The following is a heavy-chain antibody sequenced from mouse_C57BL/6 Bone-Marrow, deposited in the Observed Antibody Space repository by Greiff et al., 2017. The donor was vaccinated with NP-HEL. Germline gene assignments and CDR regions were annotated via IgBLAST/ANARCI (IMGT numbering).Heavy chain of an antibody. D-gene: IGHD2-5*01. CDR1: GFTFTDYY. CDR2: IRNKANGYTT. CDR3: ARYPYYSNSYYFDY. Sequence: DVMLVESGGGLVQPGGSLSLSCAASGFTFTDYYMSWVRQPPGKALEWLGFIRNKANGYTTEYSASVKGRFTISRDNSQSILYLQMNALRAEDSATYYCARYPYYSNSYYFDYWGQGTTLTVSS. V-gene: IGHV7-3*01. J-gene: IGHJ2*01.